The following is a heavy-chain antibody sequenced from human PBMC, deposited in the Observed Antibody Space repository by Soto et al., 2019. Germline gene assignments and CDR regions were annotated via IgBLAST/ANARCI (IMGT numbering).Heavy chain of an antibody. V-gene: IGHV1-8*01. J-gene: IGHJ4*02. D-gene: IGHD1-26*01. CDR3: ARGVTAGVEY. CDR2: MQPSSGRT. Sequence: GASVKVSCKASGYSFTSLDINWVRQTTGQGLEWMGWMQPSSGRTGYAQKFQGRVTMTRDTSINTAYMELSSLTSDDTAFYYCARGVTAGVEYWGQGTLVNVSS. CDR1: GYSFTSLD.